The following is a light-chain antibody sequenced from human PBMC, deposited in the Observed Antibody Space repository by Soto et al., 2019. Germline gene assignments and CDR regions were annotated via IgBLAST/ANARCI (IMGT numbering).Light chain of an antibody. CDR3: CSYAGSSV. CDR2: EGS. Sequence: QSALIQPASVSGSPGQSITISCTGTSSDVGSYNLVSWYQQHPGKAPKLMIYEGSKRPSGVSNRFSGSKSGNTASLTISGLQAEDEADYYCCSYAGSSVFGTGTKLTVL. J-gene: IGLJ1*01. V-gene: IGLV2-23*01. CDR1: SSDVGSYNL.